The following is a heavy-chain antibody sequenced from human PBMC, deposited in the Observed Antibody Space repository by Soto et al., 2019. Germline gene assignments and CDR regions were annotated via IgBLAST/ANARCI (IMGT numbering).Heavy chain of an antibody. V-gene: IGHV1-46*01. Sequence: QVQFKQSGAEVEKPGASVKLSCKASGYTLPSYYIHWVRQAPGQGLDWMGMINPSTGVTTYAQEFHGRLTLTKDPTTRASTNTFYMQLSGLRSDDTAVYYCVRRDFGDYDYFDYWGQGTLVTISS. CDR2: INPSTGVT. CDR3: VRRDFGDYDYFDY. J-gene: IGHJ4*02. D-gene: IGHD4-17*01. CDR1: GYTLPSYY.